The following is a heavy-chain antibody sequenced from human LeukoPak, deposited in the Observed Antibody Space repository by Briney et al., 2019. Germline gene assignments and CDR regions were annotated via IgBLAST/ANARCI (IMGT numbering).Heavy chain of an antibody. J-gene: IGHJ4*02. CDR1: GYAFTGYY. CDR3: AKQTGSGLYFDY. CDR2: INPNSGDT. Sequence: GASVKVSCMASGYAFTGYYMHWVRQAPGQGLEWMGWINPNSGDTKYAQKFQGRVTLTRDTSISTADMYLRSDDTAVYYCAKQTGSGLYFDYWGQGTLVTVSS. D-gene: IGHD6-19*01. V-gene: IGHV1-2*02.